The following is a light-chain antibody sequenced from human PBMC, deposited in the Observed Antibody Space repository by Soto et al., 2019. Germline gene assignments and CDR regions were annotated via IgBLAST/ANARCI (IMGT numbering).Light chain of an antibody. V-gene: IGKV1-6*01. CDR1: QGIRSD. Sequence: QMTQSPSSLSASVGDRVTISCRASQGIRSDLAWYQQKPGKVPKLLRYGASKLESGVLSRFSGSGFGTDFTLTISSLQPEDFATYYCLQDYNFPWAFGQGTKVEIK. CDR3: LQDYNFPWA. CDR2: GAS. J-gene: IGKJ1*01.